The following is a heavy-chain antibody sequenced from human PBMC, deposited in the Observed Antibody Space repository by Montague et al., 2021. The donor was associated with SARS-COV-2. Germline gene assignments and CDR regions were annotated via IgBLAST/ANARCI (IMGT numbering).Heavy chain of an antibody. V-gene: IGHV3-64*01. CDR2: IITTGGTT. J-gene: IGHJ3*02. CDR1: GFTFSSYA. Sequence: SLRLSCAASGFTFSSYAMHWVRQAPGKGLEYVSGIITTGGTTYYANSVKGRFTISRDNSENTLYLQMGSLRGEDMAVYYCARAAMVRGVSRPQIALDIWGRGTMVTVSS. CDR3: ARAAMVRGVSRPQIALDI. D-gene: IGHD3-10*01.